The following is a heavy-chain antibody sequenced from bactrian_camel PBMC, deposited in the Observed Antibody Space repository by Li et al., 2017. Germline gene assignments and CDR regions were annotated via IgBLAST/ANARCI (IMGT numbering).Heavy chain of an antibody. CDR1: GDAYGTNC. Sequence: HVQLVESGGGSVQAGGSLTLSCAASGDAYGTNCMGYFRQAPGKGREAVAAISVGRKFVDDSVKGRFTISQDNAKTTVFLEMNSLKPEDTAMYYCGLDSRNLACGDSWSRSARFDVGGQGTQVTVS. V-gene: IGHV3S53*01. D-gene: IGHD2*01. CDR3: GLDSRNLACGDSWSRSARFDV. CDR2: ISVGRK. J-gene: IGHJ4*01.